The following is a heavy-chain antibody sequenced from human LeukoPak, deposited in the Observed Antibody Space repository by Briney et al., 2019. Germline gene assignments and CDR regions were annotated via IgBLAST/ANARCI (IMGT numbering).Heavy chain of an antibody. Sequence: ASVNVSCKVSGNTFTDLSMNWVRQAPGKGLEWMGGFDPEDVETIYAQKFQGRVTMTEDTSTETAYMELTSLRPEDTAVYYCATDFYRGRQFDYWGQGTLVTVSS. CDR3: ATDFYRGRQFDY. CDR1: GNTFTDLS. CDR2: FDPEDVET. V-gene: IGHV1-24*01. D-gene: IGHD2/OR15-2a*01. J-gene: IGHJ4*02.